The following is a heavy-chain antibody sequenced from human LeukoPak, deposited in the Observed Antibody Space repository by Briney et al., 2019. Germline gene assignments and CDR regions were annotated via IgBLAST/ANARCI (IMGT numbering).Heavy chain of an antibody. Sequence: GGSLRLSCAASGFTSSDYYMSWIRQAPGKGLEWVSYISSSGSTIYYADSVKGRFTISWDNAKNSLYLQMNSLRAEDTAVYYCARPGQLGADAFDIWGQGTMVTVSS. D-gene: IGHD6-6*01. CDR2: ISSSGSTI. CDR1: GFTSSDYY. V-gene: IGHV3-11*01. J-gene: IGHJ3*02. CDR3: ARPGQLGADAFDI.